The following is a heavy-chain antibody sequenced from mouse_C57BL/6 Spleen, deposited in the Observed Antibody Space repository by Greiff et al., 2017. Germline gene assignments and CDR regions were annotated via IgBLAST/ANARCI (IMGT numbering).Heavy chain of an antibody. J-gene: IGHJ3*01. CDR3: ARSGGSSYPFAY. CDR2: INPGSGGT. D-gene: IGHD1-1*01. Sequence: QVHVKQSGAELVRPGTSVKVSCKASGYAFTNYLIEWVKQRPGQGLEWIGVINPGSGGTNYNEKFKGKATLTADKSSSTAYMQLSSLTSEDSAVYFCARSGGSSYPFAYWGQGTLVTVSA. V-gene: IGHV1-54*01. CDR1: GYAFTNYL.